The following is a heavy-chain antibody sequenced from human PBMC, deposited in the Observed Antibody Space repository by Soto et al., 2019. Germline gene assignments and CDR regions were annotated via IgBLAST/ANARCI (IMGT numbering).Heavy chain of an antibody. Sequence: ASVKVSCKASGYTFTSYYMHWVRQAPGQGLEWMGIINPSGGSTSYAQKFQGRVTMTRDTSTSTVYMELSSLRSEDTAVYYCARAPRGSGYDLYAPVDYWGQGTLVTVSS. CDR2: INPSGGST. D-gene: IGHD5-12*01. CDR1: GYTFTSYY. J-gene: IGHJ4*02. V-gene: IGHV1-46*03. CDR3: ARAPRGSGYDLYAPVDY.